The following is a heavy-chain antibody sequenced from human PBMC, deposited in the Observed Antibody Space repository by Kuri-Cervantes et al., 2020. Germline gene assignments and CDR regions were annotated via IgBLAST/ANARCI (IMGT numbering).Heavy chain of an antibody. D-gene: IGHD3-10*01. CDR2: INWNGGST. V-gene: IGHV3-20*04. CDR1: GFTFDDYG. Sequence: GESLKISCAASGFTFDDYGMSWVRQAPGKGLEWVSSINWNGGSTGYADSVKGRSTISRDNSKNTLYLQMNSLRPEDTAVYYCAKAAGGLSDYYYMDLWGKGTTVTVSS. CDR3: AKAAGGLSDYYYMDL. J-gene: IGHJ6*03.